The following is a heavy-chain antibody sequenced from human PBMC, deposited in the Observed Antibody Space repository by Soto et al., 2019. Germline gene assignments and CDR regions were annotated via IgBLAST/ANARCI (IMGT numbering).Heavy chain of an antibody. V-gene: IGHV4-34*01. CDR1: GGSFSGYY. J-gene: IGHJ6*02. D-gene: IGHD3-9*01. CDR2: INHSGST. Sequence: SETLSLTCAVYGGSFSGYYWSWIRQPPGKGLEWIGEINHSGSTNYNPSLKSRVTISVDTSKNQFSLKLSSVTAADTAVYYCAGGSTRGYDILTGYRIGVSYGMDVWGQGTTVTVSS. CDR3: AGGSTRGYDILTGYRIGVSYGMDV.